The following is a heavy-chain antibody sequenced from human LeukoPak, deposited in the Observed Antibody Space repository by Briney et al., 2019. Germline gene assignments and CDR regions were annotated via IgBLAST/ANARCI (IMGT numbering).Heavy chain of an antibody. D-gene: IGHD6-19*01. CDR2: INAGNGNT. CDR1: GYTFTSYA. J-gene: IGHJ6*02. CDR3: ARDGIAVAGTLVGMDV. V-gene: IGHV1-3*01. Sequence: ASVKVSCKASGYTFTSYAMHWVRQAPGQRLEWMGWINAGNGNTKYSQKFQGRVTITRDTSASTAYMELSSLRSEDTAVYYCARDGIAVAGTLVGMDVWGQGTTVTVSS.